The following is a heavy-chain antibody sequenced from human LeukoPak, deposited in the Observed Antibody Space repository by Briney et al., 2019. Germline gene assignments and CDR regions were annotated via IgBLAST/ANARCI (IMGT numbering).Heavy chain of an antibody. D-gene: IGHD5-24*01. J-gene: IGHJ5*02. V-gene: IGHV1-46*01. CDR1: GYTFTSNY. Sequence: AAVKVSCKAFGYTFTSNYMHWVRQAPVQGPEWMGVISPSGGSTTYAQKFQGRVTLTRDMSTSTDYLELSSLRSEDTAVYYCARDNSVRDEAWWFNPWGQGTLVTVSS. CDR3: ARDNSVRDEAWWFNP. CDR2: ISPSGGST.